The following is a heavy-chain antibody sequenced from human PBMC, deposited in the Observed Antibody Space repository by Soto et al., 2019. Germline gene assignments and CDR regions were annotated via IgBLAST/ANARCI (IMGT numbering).Heavy chain of an antibody. CDR3: ARQYCSGGSCYSGNWFDP. Sequence: SVKVSCKASGGTFSSYAISWVRQAPGQGLEWMGGIIPIFGTANYAQKFQGRVTITADKSTSTAYMELSSLRSEDTAVYYCARQYCSGGSCYSGNWFDPWGKGPLVTVSS. CDR2: IIPIFGTA. J-gene: IGHJ5*02. D-gene: IGHD2-15*01. CDR1: GGTFSSYA. V-gene: IGHV1-69*06.